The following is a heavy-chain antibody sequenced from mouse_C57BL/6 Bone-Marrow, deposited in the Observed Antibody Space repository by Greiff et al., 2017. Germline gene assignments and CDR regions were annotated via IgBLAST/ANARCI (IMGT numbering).Heavy chain of an antibody. CDR1: GFTFSSYA. CDR3: ARDGIDYYGSSYAMDY. D-gene: IGHD1-1*01. V-gene: IGHV5-4*01. J-gene: IGHJ4*01. Sequence: EVMLVESGGGLVKPGGSLKLSCAASGFTFSSYAMSWVRQTPEKRLEWVATISDGGSYTYYPDNVKGRFTISRDNAKNNLYLQMSHLKSEDTAMYYCARDGIDYYGSSYAMDYWGQGTSVTVSS. CDR2: ISDGGSYT.